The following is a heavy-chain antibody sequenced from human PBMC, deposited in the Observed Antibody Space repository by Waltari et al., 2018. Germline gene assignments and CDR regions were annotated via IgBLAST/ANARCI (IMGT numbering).Heavy chain of an antibody. Sequence: EVQLVETGGGLIQPGGSLRLSCAASGLKVSTSFLSWVRQAPGKGVVGVSYIYGGVSAYYIDAVTGRFPISRDKSKNTLYLQMTRLTADDSAVYYCARFYGSGSYFESWGQGALVTVSS. V-gene: IGHV3-53*02. D-gene: IGHD3-10*01. CDR3: ARFYGSGSYFES. J-gene: IGHJ4*02. CDR2: IYGGVSA. CDR1: GLKVSTSF.